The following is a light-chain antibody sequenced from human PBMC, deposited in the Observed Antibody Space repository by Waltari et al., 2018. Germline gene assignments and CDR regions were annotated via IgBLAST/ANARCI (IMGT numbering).Light chain of an antibody. J-gene: IGLJ1*01. V-gene: IGLV2-14*01. CDR1: SSDVGGYNC. CDR2: EVS. Sequence: QSALPQPASVSGSPGQSITISCTGTSSDVGGYNCVSWYQQYPGKAPKVLISEVSNRPSGVSNRFSGSKSGNTASLTISGLQAEDEADYYCNSCTGSGAYVFGTGTKVTVL. CDR3: NSCTGSGAYV.